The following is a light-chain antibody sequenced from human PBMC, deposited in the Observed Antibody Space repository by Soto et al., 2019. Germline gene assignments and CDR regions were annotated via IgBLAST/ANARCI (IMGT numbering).Light chain of an antibody. CDR2: GNI. CDR1: SSNIGAGYD. Sequence: QSVLTQPPSVSGAPGQRVTISCTGSSSNIGAGYDVHWYQQVPGTAPKLLIYGNINRPSGVPDRFSGSKSGTSASLVITGLQAEDAADYYCQSYDSSLSAWVFGGGTQLTVL. V-gene: IGLV1-40*01. CDR3: QSYDSSLSAWV. J-gene: IGLJ3*02.